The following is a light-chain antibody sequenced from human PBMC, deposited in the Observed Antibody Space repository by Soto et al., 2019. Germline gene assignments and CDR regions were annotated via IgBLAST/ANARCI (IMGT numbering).Light chain of an antibody. CDR3: QQYGSSSWT. CDR1: QSVSSSY. V-gene: IGKV3-20*01. Sequence: EIVLTQSPGTLSLSPGERATLSCRASQSVSSSYLAWYQQKPGQAPRLLIYGTSSRATAIPDRFSGSGSGTDFTLTIGRLETEDFAVYYCQQYGSSSWTFGQGTKVDIK. J-gene: IGKJ1*01. CDR2: GTS.